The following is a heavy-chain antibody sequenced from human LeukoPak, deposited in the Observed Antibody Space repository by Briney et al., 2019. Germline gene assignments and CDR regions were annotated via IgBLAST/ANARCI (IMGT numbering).Heavy chain of an antibody. J-gene: IGHJ4*02. D-gene: IGHD3-10*01. V-gene: IGHV3-23*01. CDR3: ANSYASGSYCDY. Sequence: GGSLRLSCAASGFTFSSYAMSWVRQAPGKGLEWVSAISGSGGSTYYAASVKGRFTISRDNSKNTLYLHMNSLRAEDTAVYYCANSYASGSYCDYWGQGTLVTVSS. CDR1: GFTFSSYA. CDR2: ISGSGGST.